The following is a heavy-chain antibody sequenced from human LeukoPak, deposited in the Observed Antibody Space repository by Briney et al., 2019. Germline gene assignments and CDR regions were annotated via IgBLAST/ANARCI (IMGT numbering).Heavy chain of an antibody. J-gene: IGHJ6*02. V-gene: IGHV1-69*13. CDR1: GGTFSIYA. CDR3: ARVENYGDYYYYGMDV. CDR2: IIPIFGTA. D-gene: IGHD4-17*01. Sequence: SVTVSFKASGGTFSIYAISWVRQAPGQGLEWMGGIIPIFGTANYAQKFQGRVTITADESTSTAYMELSSLRSEDTAVYYCARVENYGDYYYYGMDVWGQGTTVTVSS.